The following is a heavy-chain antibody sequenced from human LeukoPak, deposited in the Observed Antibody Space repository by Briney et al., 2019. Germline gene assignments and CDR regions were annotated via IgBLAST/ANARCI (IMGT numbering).Heavy chain of an antibody. CDR1: RFTSSIYS. CDR2: ISIIIGYI. J-gene: IGHJ4*02. V-gene: IGHV3-21*01. CDR3: ARDSESTGWRALDY. Sequence: SMRLSSAPSRFTSSIYSINCDRPAPGEGLGWVSSISIIIGYINYRDSVRGLITISRDNAKNSLSLHMTSLRAEATAVYYCARDSESTGWRALDYCGQGTLVTVSS. D-gene: IGHD6-19*01.